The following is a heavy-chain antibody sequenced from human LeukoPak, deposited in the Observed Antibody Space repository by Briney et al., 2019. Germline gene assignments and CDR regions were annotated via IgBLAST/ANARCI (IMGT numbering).Heavy chain of an antibody. J-gene: IGHJ3*02. CDR1: GFTFSSYE. Sequence: GGSLRLSCAASGFTFSSYEMNWVRQAPGKGLEWVSYISSSGSTIYYADSVKGRFTISRDNAKNSLYLQMNSLRAEDTAVYYCARDLLNYDFWSGYSRQAFDTWGQGTMVTVSS. D-gene: IGHD3-3*01. V-gene: IGHV3-48*03. CDR2: ISSSGSTI. CDR3: ARDLLNYDFWSGYSRQAFDT.